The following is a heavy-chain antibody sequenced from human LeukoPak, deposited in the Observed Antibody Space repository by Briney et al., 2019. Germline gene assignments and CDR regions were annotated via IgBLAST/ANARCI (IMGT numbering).Heavy chain of an antibody. CDR2: IYYSGST. Sequence: PSQTLSLTCTVSGGSISSGGYYWRWIRQHPGKVLEWIRYIYYSGSTCYNQSLKSRVTISVDTSKNQYSLRLSSVTAADTGVYYCARDYTYDFWSGYSGYMDVWGKGTTVTVSS. CDR1: GGSISSGGYY. V-gene: IGHV4-31*03. J-gene: IGHJ6*03. D-gene: IGHD3-3*01. CDR3: ARDYTYDFWSGYSGYMDV.